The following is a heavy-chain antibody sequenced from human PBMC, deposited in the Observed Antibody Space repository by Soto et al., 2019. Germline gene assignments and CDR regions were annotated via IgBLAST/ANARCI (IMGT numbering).Heavy chain of an antibody. V-gene: IGHV4-31*03. CDR2: IHYSGST. CDR1: GGSISSGGYY. Sequence: SETLSLTCTVSGGSISSGGYYWSWIRQHPGKGLEWIGYIHYSGSTYYNPSLKSRVTISVDTSKNQFSLKLSSVTAADTAVYYCARGGYSGYDLDYWGQGTLVTVSS. D-gene: IGHD5-12*01. J-gene: IGHJ4*02. CDR3: ARGGYSGYDLDY.